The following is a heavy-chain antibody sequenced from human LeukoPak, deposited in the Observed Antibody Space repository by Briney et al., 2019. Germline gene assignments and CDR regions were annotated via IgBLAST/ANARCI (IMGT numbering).Heavy chain of an antibody. J-gene: IGHJ4*02. CDR3: ARGYSSSPFDY. D-gene: IGHD6-13*01. V-gene: IGHV4-59*01. CDR2: IYYSGST. CDR1: GGSISSYY. Sequence: SETLSLTCTVSGGSISSYYWSWIRQPPGKGLEWIGYIYYSGSTNYNPSLKSRVTISVDTSKNQFSLKLSSATAADTAVYYCARGYSSSPFDYWGQGTLVTVSS.